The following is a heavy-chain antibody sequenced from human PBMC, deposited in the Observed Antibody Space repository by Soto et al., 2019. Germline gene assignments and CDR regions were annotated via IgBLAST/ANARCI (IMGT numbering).Heavy chain of an antibody. V-gene: IGHV4-59*08. D-gene: IGHD4-17*01. CDR3: ARHVTTGDYAS. J-gene: IGHJ1*01. CDR1: GGSISSYY. CDR2: IYYSGST. Sequence: SETLSLTCTVSGGSISSYYWSWIRQPPGKGLEWIGYIYYSGSTNYNPSLKSRVTISVDTSKNQFSLKLSSVTAADTAVYYCARHVTTGDYASWAKGTLVTVPS.